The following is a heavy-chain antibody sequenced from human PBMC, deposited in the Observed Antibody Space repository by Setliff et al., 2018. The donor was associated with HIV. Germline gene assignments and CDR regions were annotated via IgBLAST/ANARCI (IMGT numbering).Heavy chain of an antibody. V-gene: IGHV1-2*02. J-gene: IGHJ4*02. CDR3: ARVPSRYCSPTTCPFFFDY. CDR2: INPRSGGT. CDR1: GYSFTDHY. Sequence: ASVKVSCKASGYSFTDHYMHWVRQAPGQGLEWMGWINPRSGGTNYAQKFQGTVTMTRDTSINTAHMEMSRLRSDDTAVYYCARVPSRYCSPTTCPFFFDYWGQGTLVTVSS. D-gene: IGHD2-15*01.